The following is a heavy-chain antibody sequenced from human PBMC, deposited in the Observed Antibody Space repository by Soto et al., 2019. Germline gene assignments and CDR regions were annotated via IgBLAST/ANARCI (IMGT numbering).Heavy chain of an antibody. CDR3: ALGGGYSSGYYPKVDV. J-gene: IGHJ4*02. D-gene: IGHD3-22*01. V-gene: IGHV1-2*04. CDR1: GYTFTGYY. Sequence: ASVKVSCKASGYTFTGYYMHWVRQAPGQGLEWMGWINPNSGGTNYAQKFQGWVTMTRDTSISTAYMELSRLRSDDTAVYYCALGGGYSSGYYPKVDVWGQGTLVTVTS. CDR2: INPNSGGT.